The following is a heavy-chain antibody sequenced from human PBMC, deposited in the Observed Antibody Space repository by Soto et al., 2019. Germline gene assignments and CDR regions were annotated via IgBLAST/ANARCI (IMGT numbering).Heavy chain of an antibody. CDR1: GFSFRTSG. J-gene: IGHJ3*02. CDR3: ARGLPKVAGGAFDI. CDR2: MWYDGHVE. D-gene: IGHD2-15*01. V-gene: IGHV3-33*01. Sequence: QVHLVESGGGVVQPGRSLTLSCAASGFSFRTSGMHWVRQAPGKGLEWVTGMWYDGHVEGYLDSVKGRFTISRDNSNSLMSLPMSNLRVDDTAVYYCARGLPKVAGGAFDIWGHGTMVTVSS.